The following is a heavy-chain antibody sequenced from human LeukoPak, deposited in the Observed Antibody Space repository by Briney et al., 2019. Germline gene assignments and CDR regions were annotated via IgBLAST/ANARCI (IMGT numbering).Heavy chain of an antibody. CDR2: IKQDGSEK. D-gene: IGHD4-17*01. CDR3: GTRVTTGRRY. Sequence: SWIRQPAGKGLEWVANIKQDGSEKYYVDSVKGRFTISRDNAKNSVYMEMNSMRAEDTAVYYCGTRVTTGRRYWGQGTLVTVSS. V-gene: IGHV3-7*01. J-gene: IGHJ4*02.